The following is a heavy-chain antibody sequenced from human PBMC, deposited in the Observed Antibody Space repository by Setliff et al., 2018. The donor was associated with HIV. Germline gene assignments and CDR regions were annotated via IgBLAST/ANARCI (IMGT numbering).Heavy chain of an antibody. CDR3: ARNPQPTGAPDYYYYYYMDV. J-gene: IGHJ6*03. CDR2: IIPIFGTA. D-gene: IGHD1-1*01. V-gene: IGHV1-69*06. CDR1: GGTFSSYA. Sequence: SVKVSCKASGGTFSSYAISWVRQAPGQGLEWMGRIIPIFGTANYAQKFQGRVTITADKSTSTAYMELSSLRSEDTAVYYCARNPQPTGAPDYYYYYYMDVWASVKVTVSS.